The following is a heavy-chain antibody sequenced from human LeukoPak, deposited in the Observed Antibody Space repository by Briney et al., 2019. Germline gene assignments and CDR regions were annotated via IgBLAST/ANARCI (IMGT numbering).Heavy chain of an antibody. CDR3: ARADYDYVWGSYRQYYLDY. Sequence: GGSLRLSCAASGFTFSSYWMSWVRQAPGKGLEWVANIKQDGSKKYYVDSVKGRFTISRDNAKNSLYLQMNSLRAVDTAVYYCARADYDYVWGSYRQYYLDYWGQGTLVTVSS. D-gene: IGHD3-16*02. J-gene: IGHJ4*02. CDR2: IKQDGSKK. CDR1: GFTFSSYW. V-gene: IGHV3-7*01.